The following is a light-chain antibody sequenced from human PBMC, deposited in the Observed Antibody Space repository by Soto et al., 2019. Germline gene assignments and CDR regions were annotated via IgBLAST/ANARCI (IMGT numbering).Light chain of an antibody. CDR2: KAS. V-gene: IGKV1-5*03. CDR3: QHYNSYSEA. J-gene: IGKJ1*01. CDR1: QTISSW. Sequence: ISMTQSPSALSASTGDRCTITRRASQTISSWLAWYQQKRGKAPKLLIYKASTLKSGVPSRFSGSGYGTEFNLTISSLQTDDFATYYCQHYNSYSEAFGQGTKVDIK.